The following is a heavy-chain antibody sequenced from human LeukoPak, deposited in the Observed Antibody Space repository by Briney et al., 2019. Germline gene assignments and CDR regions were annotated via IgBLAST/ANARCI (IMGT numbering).Heavy chain of an antibody. Sequence: ASVKVSCKASGYTFTGYYMHWVRQAPGQGLEWMGWINPNSGGTNYAQKFQGRVTMTRDTSISTAYMELSRLRSDDTAVYYCARAARGYSSGWYSFGKLDYWGQGTLVTVSS. V-gene: IGHV1-2*02. CDR2: INPNSGGT. CDR3: ARAARGYSSGWYSFGKLDY. D-gene: IGHD6-19*01. J-gene: IGHJ4*02. CDR1: GYTFTGYY.